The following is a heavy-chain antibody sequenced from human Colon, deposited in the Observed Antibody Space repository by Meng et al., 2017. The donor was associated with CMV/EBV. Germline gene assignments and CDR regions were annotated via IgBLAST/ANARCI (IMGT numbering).Heavy chain of an antibody. Sequence: QVQLVQSGAEVKKPGASVRVSCKASGYNFIGYYMHWVRQVPGQGLEWMGRINPNGGDTNYAQKFQGRVTMTRNTSISTAYMELSGLRSEDTAVYYCARENSGYDNRRGFDYWGQGTLVTVSS. D-gene: IGHD5-12*01. CDR2: INPNGGDT. V-gene: IGHV1-2*06. CDR3: ARENSGYDNRRGFDY. J-gene: IGHJ4*02. CDR1: GYNFIGYY.